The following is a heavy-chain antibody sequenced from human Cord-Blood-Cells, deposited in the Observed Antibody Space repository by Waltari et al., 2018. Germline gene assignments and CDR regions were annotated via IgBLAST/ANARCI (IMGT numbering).Heavy chain of an antibody. CDR1: GFTVSSNY. Sequence: EVQLVESGGGLIQPGGSLRLSCAASGFTVSSNYMRWVRQAPGKGLEWVSVIYSGGSTYYADSVKGRFTISRDNSKNTLYLQMNSLRAEDTAVYYCARTLDRVADFDYWGQGTLVTVSS. V-gene: IGHV3-53*01. CDR2: IYSGGST. CDR3: ARTLDRVADFDY. D-gene: IGHD3-10*01. J-gene: IGHJ4*02.